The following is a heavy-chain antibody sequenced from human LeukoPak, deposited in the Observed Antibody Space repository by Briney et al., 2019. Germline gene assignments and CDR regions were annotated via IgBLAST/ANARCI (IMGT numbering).Heavy chain of an antibody. CDR3: AREWCSSTSCYRPLDY. CDR1: GFTFSSYA. D-gene: IGHD2-2*01. Sequence: GGSLRLSCAASGFTFSSYAMSWVRQAPGKGLEWVSAISGSGGSTDYAGSVKGRFTISRDNSKNMLYLQMNSLRAEDTAVYYCAREWCSSTSCYRPLDYWGQGTLVTVSS. J-gene: IGHJ4*02. V-gene: IGHV3-23*01. CDR2: ISGSGGST.